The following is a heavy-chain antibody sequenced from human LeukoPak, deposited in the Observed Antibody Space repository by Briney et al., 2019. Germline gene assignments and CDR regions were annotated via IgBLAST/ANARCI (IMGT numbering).Heavy chain of an antibody. D-gene: IGHD6-13*01. V-gene: IGHV1-18*01. CDR3: ARISREQQLVLLGSYYYYYMDV. CDR1: GYTFTSYG. Sequence: GASVKVSCKASGYTFTSYGISWVRQAPGQGLEWMGWISAYNGNTNYAQKLQGRVTMTTDTSTSTAYMELRSLRSDDTAVYYCARISREQQLVLLGSYYYYYMDVWGKGTTVTVSS. CDR2: ISAYNGNT. J-gene: IGHJ6*03.